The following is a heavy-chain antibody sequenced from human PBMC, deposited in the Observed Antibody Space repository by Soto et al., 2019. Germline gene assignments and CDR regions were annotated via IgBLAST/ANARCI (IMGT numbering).Heavy chain of an antibody. Sequence: GGSLRLSCAASGFTFSSYGMHWVRQAPGKGLEWVAVISYDGSNKYYADSVKGRFTISRDNSKNTLYLQMNSLRAEDTAVYYWAKPPYYVGFPDYWGQGTLVTVSS. D-gene: IGHD3-10*02. CDR1: GFTFSSYG. V-gene: IGHV3-30*18. CDR2: ISYDGSNK. CDR3: AKPPYYVGFPDY. J-gene: IGHJ4*02.